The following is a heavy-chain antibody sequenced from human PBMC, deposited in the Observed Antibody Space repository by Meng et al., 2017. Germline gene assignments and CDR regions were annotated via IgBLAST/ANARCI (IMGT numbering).Heavy chain of an antibody. CDR3: ARVSLGGSPRIYSSGWYLFDY. CDR1: GGSFSGYY. Sequence: SETLSLTCAVYGGSFSGYYWSWIRQPPGKGLEWIGEINHSGSTNYNPPLKSRVTISVDTSKNQFSLKLSSVTAADTAVYYCARVSLGGSPRIYSSGWYLFDYWGQGTLVTVSS. CDR2: INHSGST. J-gene: IGHJ4*02. D-gene: IGHD6-19*01. V-gene: IGHV4-34*01.